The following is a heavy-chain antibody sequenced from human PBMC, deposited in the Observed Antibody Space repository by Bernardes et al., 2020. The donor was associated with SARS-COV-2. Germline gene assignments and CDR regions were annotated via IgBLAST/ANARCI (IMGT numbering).Heavy chain of an antibody. V-gene: IGHV4-34*01. CDR2: INHSGST. D-gene: IGHD1-1*01. Sequence: SETLSLTCAVYGGSFSGYYWSWIRQPPGKGLEWIGEINHSGSTNYNPSLKSRVTISVDTSKNQFSLKLSSVTAADTAVYYCARGDLRNAFDYWGQGTLVTVSS. CDR1: GGSFSGYY. CDR3: ARGDLRNAFDY. J-gene: IGHJ4*02.